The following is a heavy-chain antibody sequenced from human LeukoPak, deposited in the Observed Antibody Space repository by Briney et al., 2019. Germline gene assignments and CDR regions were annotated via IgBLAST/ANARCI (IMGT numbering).Heavy chain of an antibody. CDR3: ATDIVATIKDF. Sequence: ASVTVSCKASGYTFTGYYMHWVRPAPGQGLEWMGWINPNSGGTNYAQKFQGRVTMTRDTSISTAYMELRRLRSDVTAVYYCATDIVATIKDFWGQGTLVTVSS. V-gene: IGHV1-2*02. J-gene: IGHJ4*02. CDR2: INPNSGGT. D-gene: IGHD5-12*01. CDR1: GYTFTGYY.